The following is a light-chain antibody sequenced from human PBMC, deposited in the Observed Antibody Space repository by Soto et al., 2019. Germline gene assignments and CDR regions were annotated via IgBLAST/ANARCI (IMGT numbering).Light chain of an antibody. V-gene: IGKV3-15*01. CDR3: PQRSKWPFT. CDR1: ENIKQN. CDR2: GAA. Sequence: ETVMTQSPATLSVSPGEGATLACRATENIKQNLAWYQQKPGQAPRLLIHGAAYRATGIPDRFSGRGSGTELTLAISRLQSEDFAVYYCPQRSKWPFTFGRGTKV. J-gene: IGKJ3*01.